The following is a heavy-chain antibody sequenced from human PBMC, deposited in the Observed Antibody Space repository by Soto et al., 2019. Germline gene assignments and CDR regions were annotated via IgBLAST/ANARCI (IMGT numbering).Heavy chain of an antibody. V-gene: IGHV3-48*03. D-gene: IGHD1-26*01. CDR2: ISSSGSTI. Sequence: GGSLRLSCAASGFTISSYEMNWVRQAPGKGLEWVSYISSSGSTIYYADSVKGRFTISRDNAKNSLYLQMNSLRAEDTAFYYCARDLYSGSYPDYWGQGTLVTVSS. J-gene: IGHJ4*02. CDR3: ARDLYSGSYPDY. CDR1: GFTISSYE.